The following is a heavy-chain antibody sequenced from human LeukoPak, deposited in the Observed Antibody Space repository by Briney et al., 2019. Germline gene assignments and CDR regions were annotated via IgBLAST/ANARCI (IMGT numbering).Heavy chain of an antibody. J-gene: IGHJ4*02. V-gene: IGHV3-30*02. CDR1: GFTFSSYG. CDR3: AKSRSGIVVVPAAIYY. Sequence: GGSLRLSCAASGFTFSSYGMHWVRQAPGKGLEWVAFIRYDGSNKYYADSVKGRFTISRDNSKNTLHLQMNSLRAEDTAVYYCAKSRSGIVVVPAAIYYWGQGTLVTVSS. D-gene: IGHD2-2*01. CDR2: IRYDGSNK.